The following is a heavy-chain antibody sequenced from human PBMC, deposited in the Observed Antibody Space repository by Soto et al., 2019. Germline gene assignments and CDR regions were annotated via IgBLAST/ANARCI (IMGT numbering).Heavy chain of an antibody. D-gene: IGHD6-6*01. J-gene: IGHJ6*02. Sequence: GESLKISCKGSGYSFTSYWIGWVRQMPGKGLEWMGIIYPGDSDTRYSPSFQGQVTISADKSISTAYLQWSSLKASDTAMYYCARCGTSIVARHRGDYYYGMDVWGQGTTVTVSS. CDR1: GYSFTSYW. CDR3: ARCGTSIVARHRGDYYYGMDV. V-gene: IGHV5-51*01. CDR2: IYPGDSDT.